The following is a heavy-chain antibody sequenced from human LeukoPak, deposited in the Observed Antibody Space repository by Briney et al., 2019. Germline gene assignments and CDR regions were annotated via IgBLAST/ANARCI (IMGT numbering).Heavy chain of an antibody. V-gene: IGHV4-61*02. Sequence: PSETLSLTCTVSGGSISSGSYYWSWIRQPAGKGLEWIGRIYTGGSTNYNPSLKSRVTISVDTSKNQFSLKLSPVTAADTAVYYCARALDPGWELLPDYMDVWGKGTTVTVSS. CDR1: GGSISSGSYY. CDR3: ARALDPGWELLPDYMDV. CDR2: IYTGGST. J-gene: IGHJ6*03. D-gene: IGHD1-26*01.